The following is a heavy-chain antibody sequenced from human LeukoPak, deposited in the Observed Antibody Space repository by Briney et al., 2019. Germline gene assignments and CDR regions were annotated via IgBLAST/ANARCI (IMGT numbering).Heavy chain of an antibody. Sequence: GGSLRLSCAASGFTFSSYAMSWVRQAPGKGLEWVSAISGSGGSTYYADSVKGRFTISRDNSKNTLYLQMNSLRAEDTAVYYCAVVVVAASSVSDYWGKGTLVTVSS. CDR2: ISGSGGST. V-gene: IGHV3-23*01. D-gene: IGHD2-15*01. CDR1: GFTFSSYA. CDR3: AVVVVAASSVSDY. J-gene: IGHJ4*02.